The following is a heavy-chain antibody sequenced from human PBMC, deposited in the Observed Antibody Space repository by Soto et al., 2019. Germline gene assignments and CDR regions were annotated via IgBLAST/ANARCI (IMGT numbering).Heavy chain of an antibody. CDR2: ISRSSTTI. D-gene: IGHD3-22*01. V-gene: IGHV3-48*02. CDR1: GFTFSSYA. CDR3: ARSPYYYDSSNYYGY. Sequence: PGGSLRLSCAPSGFTFSSYAMNWARQAPGEGLEWVSYISRSSTTIYYADSVKGRFTIFRDNAKNSLYLQLNSLRDEDTAVYYCARSPYYYDSSNYYGYWGQGT. J-gene: IGHJ4*02.